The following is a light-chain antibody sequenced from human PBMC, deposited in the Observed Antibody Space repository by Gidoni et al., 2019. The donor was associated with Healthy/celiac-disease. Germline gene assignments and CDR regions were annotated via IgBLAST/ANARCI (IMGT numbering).Light chain of an antibody. V-gene: IGKV3-20*01. CDR1: PSVSSSY. CDR3: QQYGSSLFT. J-gene: IGKJ3*01. Sequence: DIVLTQSPGTLSSSPGERASLSCRASPSVSSSYLAWYQQKPGQAPRLLIYGASSRATGIPDRFRGSGSGTDFTLTISRLEPEDFAVYYCQQYGSSLFTFGPGTKVDIK. CDR2: GAS.